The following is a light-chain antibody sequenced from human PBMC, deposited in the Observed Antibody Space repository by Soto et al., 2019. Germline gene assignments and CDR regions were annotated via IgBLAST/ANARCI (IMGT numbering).Light chain of an antibody. CDR2: KAS. V-gene: IGKV1-5*03. Sequence: DIQMTQSPSTLSASVGDRVTITCRASQSISSWLAWYQQKPGKAPKLLIYKASSLQSGVPSRFSGSGSGTQFTLTISSLQPDDFATFYCQQYTSYSWRFGRGTKVEIK. CDR3: QQYTSYSWR. J-gene: IGKJ1*01. CDR1: QSISSW.